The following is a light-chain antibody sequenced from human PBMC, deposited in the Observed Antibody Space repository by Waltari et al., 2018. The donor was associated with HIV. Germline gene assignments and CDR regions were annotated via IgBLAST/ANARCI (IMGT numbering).Light chain of an antibody. J-gene: IGLJ3*02. V-gene: IGLV4-69*01. CDR3: QAWGTGIRV. Sequence: QLVLTQPPSASASLGASVKLTCTLSSGHSNYAIAWHQQQPGKGPRYLMKVDIDGSPTRGDGIPDRFSGSTSGADRYLTISSLQSEDEADYYCQAWGTGIRVFGGGTKLTVL. CDR2: VDIDGSP. CDR1: SGHSNYA.